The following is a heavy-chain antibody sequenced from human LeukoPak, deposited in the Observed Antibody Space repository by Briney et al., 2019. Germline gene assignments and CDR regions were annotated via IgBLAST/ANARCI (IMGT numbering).Heavy chain of an antibody. CDR3: ARSIVVVPAATLEGWFDP. Sequence: GGSLRLSCAASGFTFSSYSMNWVRQAPGKGLEWVSSISSSSSYIYYADSVKGRFTISRDNAKNSLYLQMNSLRAEDTAVYYCARSIVVVPAATLEGWFDPWGQGTLVTVSS. J-gene: IGHJ5*02. D-gene: IGHD2-2*01. V-gene: IGHV3-21*01. CDR2: ISSSSSYI. CDR1: GFTFSSYS.